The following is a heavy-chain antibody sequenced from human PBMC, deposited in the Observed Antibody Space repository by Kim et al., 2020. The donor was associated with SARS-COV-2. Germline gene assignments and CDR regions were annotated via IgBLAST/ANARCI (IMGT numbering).Heavy chain of an antibody. CDR2: IYYSGTT. V-gene: IGHV4-39*01. Sequence: SETLSLTCSVSGGSISTSNYYWGWIRQPPGKGLEWIGYIYYSGTTYYNPSLESRVTISVDTSKNQFSLQLISVTAADTAVFYCASRSRGTEKPFDYWGQGTLVTVSS. J-gene: IGHJ4*02. CDR1: GGSISTSNYY. D-gene: IGHD1-26*01. CDR3: ASRSRGTEKPFDY.